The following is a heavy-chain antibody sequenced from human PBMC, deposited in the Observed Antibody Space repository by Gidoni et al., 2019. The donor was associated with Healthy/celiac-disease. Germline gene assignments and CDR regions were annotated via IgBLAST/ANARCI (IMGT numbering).Heavy chain of an antibody. Sequence: EVQLVESGGGLVQPGGSLRLSCAASGFTFSSYWMHWVRQAPGKGLVCVSRINSDGSSTSYADSVKGRFTISRDNAKNTLYLQMNSLRAEDTAVYYCALVPSSWYPYYFDYWGQGTLVTVSS. CDR3: ALVPSSWYPYYFDY. V-gene: IGHV3-74*01. J-gene: IGHJ4*02. CDR2: INSDGSST. CDR1: GFTFSSYW. D-gene: IGHD6-13*01.